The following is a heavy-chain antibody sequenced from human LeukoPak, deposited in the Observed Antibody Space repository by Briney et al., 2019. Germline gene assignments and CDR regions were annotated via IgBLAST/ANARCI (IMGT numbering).Heavy chain of an antibody. J-gene: IGHJ4*02. CDR2: ISYDGSNK. D-gene: IGHD3-10*01. Sequence: GGSLRLSCAASGFTFSSYAMRWVRQAPGKGLEWVAVISYDGSNKYYADSVKGRFTISRDNSKNTLYLQMNSLRAEDTAVYYCARPYYGSGSYLGYFDYWGQGTLVTVSS. V-gene: IGHV3-30*04. CDR1: GFTFSSYA. CDR3: ARPYYGSGSYLGYFDY.